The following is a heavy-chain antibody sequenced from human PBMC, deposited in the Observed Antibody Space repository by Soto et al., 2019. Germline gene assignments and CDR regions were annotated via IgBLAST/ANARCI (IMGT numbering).Heavy chain of an antibody. J-gene: IGHJ5*02. V-gene: IGHV4-31*03. Sequence: PSETLSLTCTVSGGSISSGGYYWSWIRQHPGKGLEWIGYIYYSGSTYYNPSLKSRVTISVDTSKNQLSLQLTSVTAADTAVYYCARDTYSGYDFGLWGQGTLVTVSS. D-gene: IGHD5-12*01. CDR1: GGSISSGGYY. CDR2: IYYSGST. CDR3: ARDTYSGYDFGL.